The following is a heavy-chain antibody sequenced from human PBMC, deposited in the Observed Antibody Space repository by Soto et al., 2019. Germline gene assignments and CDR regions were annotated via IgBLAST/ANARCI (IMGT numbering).Heavy chain of an antibody. J-gene: IGHJ5*01. V-gene: IGHV4-4*02. CDR3: ARVRQGCSANNCYFDP. D-gene: IGHD1-1*01. CDR1: GGSVRAPDW. CDR2: VHISGHS. Sequence: SETLSLTCTLSGGSVRAPDWWNWVRQSPDKGLEWIAEVHISGHSNYNPSLRSRVSVSIDSSKNQFYLNLNSVAAADTAIYYCARVRQGCSANNCYFDPWGQGTQVTVSS.